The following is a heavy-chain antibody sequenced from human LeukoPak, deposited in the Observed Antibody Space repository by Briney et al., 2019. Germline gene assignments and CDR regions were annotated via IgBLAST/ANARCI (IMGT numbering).Heavy chain of an antibody. J-gene: IGHJ4*02. CDR2: INHSGST. V-gene: IGHV4-34*01. D-gene: IGHD3-16*02. CDR3: ARLPYDYVWGSYRHHEDY. CDR1: GGSFSGYY. Sequence: SETLSLTCAVYGGSFSGYYWSWTRQPPGKGLEWIGEINHSGSTNYNPSLKSRVTISVDTSKNQFSLKLSSVTAADTAVYYCARLPYDYVWGSYRHHEDYWGQGTLVTVSS.